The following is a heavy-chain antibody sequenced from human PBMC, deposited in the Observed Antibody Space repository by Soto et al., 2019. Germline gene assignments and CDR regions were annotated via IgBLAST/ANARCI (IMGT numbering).Heavy chain of an antibody. J-gene: IGHJ1*01. Sequence: QVQLQQWGAGLLKPSETLSLTCAVYSGSFSGYYWSWIRQPPGKGLEWIGEINHSGSTNYNPSLKSRVTISVDTCKNQFSLKLSSVTAADTAVYYCARGRIVVVTATGGYFQHWGQGTLVTVSS. CDR3: ARGRIVVVTATGGYFQH. CDR1: SGSFSGYY. D-gene: IGHD2-21*02. CDR2: INHSGST. V-gene: IGHV4-34*01.